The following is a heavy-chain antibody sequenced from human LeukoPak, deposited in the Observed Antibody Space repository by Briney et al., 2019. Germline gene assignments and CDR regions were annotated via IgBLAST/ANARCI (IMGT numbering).Heavy chain of an antibody. J-gene: IGHJ4*02. CDR3: ATSRDSRGVD. CDR1: GFTFNSYW. Sequence: GGSLRLSCAASGFTFNSYWMSWVRQAPGKGLEWVANINQDGSVKFYVDSVKGRFTISRDNAKNSLYLQINSLRAEDTAVYYCATSRDSRGVDWGRGTLVTVSS. CDR2: INQDGSVK. D-gene: IGHD3-22*01. V-gene: IGHV3-7*01.